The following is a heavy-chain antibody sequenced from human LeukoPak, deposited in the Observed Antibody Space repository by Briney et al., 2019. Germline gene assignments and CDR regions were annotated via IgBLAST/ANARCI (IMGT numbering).Heavy chain of an antibody. V-gene: IGHV3-21*01. J-gene: IGHJ4*02. CDR3: ARGSTALCDY. CDR1: GFTFSSYD. Sequence: GGSLRLSCAASGFTFSSYDMHWVRQATGKGLEWVSSISSSSSYIYYADSVKGRFTISRDNAKNSLYLQMNSLRAEDTAVYYCARGSTALCDYWGQGTLVTVSS. D-gene: IGHD4-17*01. CDR2: ISSSSSYI.